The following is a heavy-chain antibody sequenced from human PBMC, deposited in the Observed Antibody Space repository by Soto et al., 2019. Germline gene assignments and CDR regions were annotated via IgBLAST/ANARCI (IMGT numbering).Heavy chain of an antibody. D-gene: IGHD6-19*01. CDR1: GFTFSSYA. CDR2: ISGSGGST. V-gene: IGHV3-23*01. CDR3: AAASFSSGCIY. J-gene: IGHJ4*02. Sequence: GGSLRLSCAASGFTFSSYAMSWVRQAPGKGLEWVSAISGSGGSTYYADSVKGRFTISRDNSKNTLYLQMNSLRAEDTAVYYCAAASFSSGCIYWGQGTLVTVSS.